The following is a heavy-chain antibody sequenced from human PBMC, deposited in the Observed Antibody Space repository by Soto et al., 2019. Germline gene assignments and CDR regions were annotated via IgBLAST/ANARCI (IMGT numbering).Heavy chain of an antibody. CDR3: ARGRGDGYNQHWYFDL. J-gene: IGHJ2*01. CDR2: INHSGST. D-gene: IGHD3-10*01. V-gene: IGHV4-34*01. Sequence: QVHLQQWGAGLLKPSETLSLTCAVYGGSFSGYYWSWIRQPPGKGLEWIGEINHSGSTNYNPSLKSRVSISVGTSNNQFSLKVSSVTAADTAVYYCARGRGDGYNQHWYFDLWGRGTLVTVSS. CDR1: GGSFSGYY.